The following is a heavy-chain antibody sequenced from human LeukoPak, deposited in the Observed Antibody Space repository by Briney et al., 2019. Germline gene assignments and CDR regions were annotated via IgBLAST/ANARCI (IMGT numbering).Heavy chain of an antibody. J-gene: IGHJ4*02. CDR2: IYYSGST. V-gene: IGHV4-39*01. CDR3: ARREPAGWLDY. D-gene: IGHD3-9*01. Sequence: SETLSLTCTVSGGSISSSSYYWGWIRQPPGKGLEWIGSIYYSGSTYYNPSLKSRVTISVDTSKNQFSLKLSSVTAADTAVYYCARREPAGWLDYWGQGTLVTVSS. CDR1: GGSISSSSYY.